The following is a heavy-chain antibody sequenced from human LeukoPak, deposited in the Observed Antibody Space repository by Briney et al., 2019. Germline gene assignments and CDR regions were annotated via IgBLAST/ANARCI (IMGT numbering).Heavy chain of an antibody. V-gene: IGHV1-2*02. J-gene: IGHJ4*02. CDR1: GYTFTGYH. CDR2: INPNSGGT. CDR3: ASLSYYDLSGYFY. Sequence: GASVKVSCKASGYTFTGYHVHWVRQAPGQGLEWMGWINPNSGGTQYSQKFQGRVTLTRDTSITTGYMELSGLTSDDTAVYYCASLSYYDLSGYFYWGQGTLVTVSS. D-gene: IGHD3-22*01.